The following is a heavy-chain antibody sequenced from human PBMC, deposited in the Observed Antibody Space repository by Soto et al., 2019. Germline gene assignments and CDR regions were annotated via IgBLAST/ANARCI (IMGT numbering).Heavy chain of an antibody. CDR1: GGTFSSDA. J-gene: IGHJ5*02. CDR3: ARVGYIVDTSINWSDP. V-gene: IGHV1-69*01. D-gene: IGHD5-12*01. CDR2: IIPIFGTA. Sequence: QVQLVQSGAEVKKPGSSVKVACKASGGTFSSDAISWVRQAPGQGLEWMGGIIPIFGTANYAQKFQGRVTITADESTSTAYMELSSLRSEDTAVYYCARVGYIVDTSINWSDPWGQGTLVTVSS.